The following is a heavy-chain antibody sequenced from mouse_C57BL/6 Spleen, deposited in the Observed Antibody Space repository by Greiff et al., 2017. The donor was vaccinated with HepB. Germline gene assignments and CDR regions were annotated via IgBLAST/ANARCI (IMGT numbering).Heavy chain of an antibody. D-gene: IGHD2-3*01. J-gene: IGHJ2*01. V-gene: IGHV1-15*01. CDR2: IDPETGGT. Sequence: QVQLKESGAELVRPGASVTLSCKASGYTFTDYEMHWVKQTPVHGLEWIGAIDPETGGTAYNQKFKGKAILTADKSSSTAYMELRSLTSEDSAVYYCTSGYWSYWGQGTTLTVSS. CDR3: TSGYWSY. CDR1: GYTFTDYE.